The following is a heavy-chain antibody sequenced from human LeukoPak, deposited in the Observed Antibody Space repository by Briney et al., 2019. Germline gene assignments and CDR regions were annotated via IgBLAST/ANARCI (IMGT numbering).Heavy chain of an antibody. V-gene: IGHV3-21*01. Sequence: GGSLRLSCAASGFTFSSYGMNWVRQAPGKGLEWVSSISGNSNYRYYADSVRGRFTISRDNAKNSLYLQTNSLRAEDTAVYYCARDFVVEGYWGQGTLVTVSS. J-gene: IGHJ4*02. CDR2: ISGNSNYR. D-gene: IGHD2-15*01. CDR1: GFTFSSYG. CDR3: ARDFVVEGY.